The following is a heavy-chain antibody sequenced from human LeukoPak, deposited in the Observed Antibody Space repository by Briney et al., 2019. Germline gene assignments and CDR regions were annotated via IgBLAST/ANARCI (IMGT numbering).Heavy chain of an antibody. V-gene: IGHV4-4*07. Sequence: KPSETLSLTCTVSGGSISSYYWGWIRQPAGKGLEWIGRIYTSGSTNYNPSLKSRVTMSVDTSKNQFSLKLSSVTAADTAVYYCAREPHLAVAQYYYYYYYMDVWGKGTTVTVSS. CDR2: IYTSGST. CDR3: AREPHLAVAQYYYYYYYMDV. J-gene: IGHJ6*03. D-gene: IGHD6-19*01. CDR1: GGSISSYY.